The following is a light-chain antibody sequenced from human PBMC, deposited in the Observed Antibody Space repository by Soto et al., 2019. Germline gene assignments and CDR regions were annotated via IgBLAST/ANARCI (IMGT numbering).Light chain of an antibody. J-gene: IGLJ1*01. CDR1: SSDIGSYNF. Sequence: LAQPASVSGSPGRSITISCTGTSSDIGSYNFVSWYQQYPGKAPKLMIYGVTNRPSGVSDRFSGSKTGNTASLTISGLQAEDEAAYYCFSHRSGNSHVFGTGTKVTVL. CDR3: FSHRSGNSHV. V-gene: IGLV2-14*01. CDR2: GVT.